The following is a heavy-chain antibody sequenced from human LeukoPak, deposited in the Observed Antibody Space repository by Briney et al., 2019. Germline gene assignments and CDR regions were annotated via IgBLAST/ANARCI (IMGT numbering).Heavy chain of an antibody. CDR1: AFTSSSYA. J-gene: IGHJ4*02. D-gene: IGHD6-13*01. CDR2: ISGSGGST. CDR3: AKDEVSSWFLYYFDY. Sequence: GGSLRLPCAASAFTSSSYAMSWVGQAAGEGREWVSAISGSGGSTYYADSVKGWFTISRDNSKTTLYLPLNSLRAEDTAVYYCAKDEVSSWFLYYFDYWGQGTLVPVSS. V-gene: IGHV3-23*01.